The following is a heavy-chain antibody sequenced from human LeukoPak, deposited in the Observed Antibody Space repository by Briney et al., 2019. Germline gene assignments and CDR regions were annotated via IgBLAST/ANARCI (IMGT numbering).Heavy chain of an antibody. CDR1: GFNFNDYS. D-gene: IGHD2-8*01. CDR3: GRENGESDC. V-gene: IGHV3-21*01. CDR2: ISGSSAFI. J-gene: IGHJ4*02. Sequence: GGSLRLSCTASGFNFNDYSMNWVRQAPGKGLEWVSSISGSSAFIYYAESVKGRFTISRDNAKSSVYLQMNSLRVEDTAVYYCGRENGESDCWGQGTLVTVSS.